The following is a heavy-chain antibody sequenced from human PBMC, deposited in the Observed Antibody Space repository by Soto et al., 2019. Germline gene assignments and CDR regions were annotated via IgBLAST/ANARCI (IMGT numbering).Heavy chain of an antibody. J-gene: IGHJ4*02. CDR3: ARNSYSLSY. Sequence: SETLSLTCTVSGGSISSGEYYWTWIRQPPGKGLEWIGYISYSGSTHYSPSLKSRVSITVDTSKNQFSLKLNSVTAADTAVYYCARNSYSLSYWGQGTLVTVSS. V-gene: IGHV4-30-4*02. D-gene: IGHD4-4*01. CDR1: GGSISSGEYY. CDR2: ISYSGST.